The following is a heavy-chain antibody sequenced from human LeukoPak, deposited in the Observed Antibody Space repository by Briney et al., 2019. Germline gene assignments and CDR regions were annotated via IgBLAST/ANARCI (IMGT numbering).Heavy chain of an antibody. CDR1: GFVYSNYW. D-gene: IGHD7-27*01. CDR3: VRDGSSWGNFDY. J-gene: IGHJ4*02. V-gene: IGHV3-7*01. CDR2: INQDGSLK. Sequence: GGSLRLSCGASGFVYSNYWMSWVRQAPGKGLEWVASINQDGSLKKDVDSLEGRFTISRDNAKNSVFLQMNSLGAEDTGVYYCVRDGSSWGNFDYWGQGTLVSVSS.